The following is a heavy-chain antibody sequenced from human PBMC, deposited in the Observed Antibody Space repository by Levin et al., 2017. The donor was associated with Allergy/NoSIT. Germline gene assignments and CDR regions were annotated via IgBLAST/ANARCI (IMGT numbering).Heavy chain of an antibody. CDR3: AREVAAIRGDHFDY. J-gene: IGHJ4*02. CDR2: INRDGSTT. V-gene: IGHV3-74*01. CDR1: GFTFSSYW. Sequence: PGESLKISCAASGFTFSSYWMHWVRQAPGKGLVWVSRINRDGSTTNYADSVKGRFTISRDNAKNTLYLQMNSLRAEDTAVYYCAREVAAIRGDHFDYWGQGTLVTVSS. D-gene: IGHD6-13*01.